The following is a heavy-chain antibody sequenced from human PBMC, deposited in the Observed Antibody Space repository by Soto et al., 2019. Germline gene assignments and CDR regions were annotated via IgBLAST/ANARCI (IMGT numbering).Heavy chain of an antibody. CDR1: GLSLSTSGVG. CDR2: IYWDDDK. CDR3: AHRPVPYQYYFDY. V-gene: IGHV2-5*02. J-gene: IGHJ4*02. Sequence: QITLKESGPTLVKPTQTLTLTCTFSGLSLSTSGVGVGWIRQPPGKALEWLALIYWDDDKWYSPSLKSRLTIPRDTSKNQVALTMTTMDPVDTATYYCAHRPVPYQYYFDYWGQGTLVTVSS. D-gene: IGHD2-2*01.